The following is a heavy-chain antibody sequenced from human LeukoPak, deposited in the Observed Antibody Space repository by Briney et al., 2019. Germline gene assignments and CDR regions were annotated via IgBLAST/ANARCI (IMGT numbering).Heavy chain of an antibody. Sequence: GGSLRLSCAASGFTFSSYATSWVRQAPGKGLEWVSGISASDGSTSYADSVKGRFTISRDKSKDTVHLQMNSLRAEDTAVYYCARDLTGSSPIWGQGTLVTVSS. CDR3: ARDLTGSSPI. J-gene: IGHJ4*02. CDR2: ISASDGST. D-gene: IGHD6-6*01. V-gene: IGHV3-23*01. CDR1: GFTFSSYA.